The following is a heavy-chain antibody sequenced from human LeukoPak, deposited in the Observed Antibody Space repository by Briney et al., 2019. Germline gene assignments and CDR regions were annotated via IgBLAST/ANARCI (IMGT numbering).Heavy chain of an antibody. CDR1: GFTLSTYA. Sequence: GGSLRLSCAASGFTLSTYAMSWVRQAPGKGLEWVSVISAGSDATYYADSVKGRFTISRDNSRNTLYLQMNSLRAEDTAIHYCAKGHGTSSDFYFDSWGQGTLVTVSS. CDR3: AKGHGTSSDFYFDS. CDR2: ISAGSDAT. J-gene: IGHJ4*02. D-gene: IGHD6-6*01. V-gene: IGHV3-23*01.